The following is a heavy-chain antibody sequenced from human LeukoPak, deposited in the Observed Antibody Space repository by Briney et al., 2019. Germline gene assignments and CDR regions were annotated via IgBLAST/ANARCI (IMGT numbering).Heavy chain of an antibody. CDR2: IHHSGST. J-gene: IGHJ4*02. V-gene: IGHV4-4*02. Sequence: SGTLSLTCAVSGASISSSYWWSWVRQPPGKGLEWIGEIHHSGSTKYNPSLKSRVTISVDKSKNQFSLKLSSVTAADTAVYYCAPSPCSGDSCYRFDFWGPGTQVTVSS. D-gene: IGHD2-15*01. CDR1: GASISSSYW. CDR3: APSPCSGDSCYRFDF.